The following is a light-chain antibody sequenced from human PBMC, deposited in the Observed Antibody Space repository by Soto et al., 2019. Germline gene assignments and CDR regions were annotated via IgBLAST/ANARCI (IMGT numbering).Light chain of an antibody. CDR1: QSVSSS. CDR3: QQYDNWPPT. J-gene: IGKJ4*01. CDR2: GAS. Sequence: ETVLTQSPGTLSLSPGERATLSCRASQSVSSSSLAWYQQRPGQAPRLLFYGASNRATGIPARFGASGSGTEFTLTISSLQSEDFAVYSCQQYDNWPPTFGGGTKVDIK. V-gene: IGKV3-15*01.